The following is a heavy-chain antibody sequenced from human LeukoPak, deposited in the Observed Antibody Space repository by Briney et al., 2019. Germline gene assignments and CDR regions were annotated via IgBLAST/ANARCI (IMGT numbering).Heavy chain of an antibody. Sequence: SGGSLRLSCAASGFTFSDYYMSWIRQAPGKGLEWVSYISSSGSTIYYADSVKGRFTISRDNAKNSLYLQMNSLRAEDTAVYYCARESVPAARDNDAFDIWGQGTMVTVSS. CDR2: ISSSGSTI. J-gene: IGHJ3*02. V-gene: IGHV3-11*01. CDR3: ARESVPAARDNDAFDI. CDR1: GFTFSDYY. D-gene: IGHD2-2*01.